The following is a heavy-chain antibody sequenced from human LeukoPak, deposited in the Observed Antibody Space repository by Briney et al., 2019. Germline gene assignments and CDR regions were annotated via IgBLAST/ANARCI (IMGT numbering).Heavy chain of an antibody. CDR1: GYTLTELS. CDR3: ARVVISSDAFDI. D-gene: IGHD3-22*01. Sequence: ASVKVSCKVSGYTLTELSMHWVRQAPGKGLEWMGGFDPEDGETIYAQKFQGRVTMTEDTSTDTAYMELSSLRSEDTAVYYCARVVISSDAFDIWGQGTMVTVSS. CDR2: FDPEDGET. J-gene: IGHJ3*02. V-gene: IGHV1-24*01.